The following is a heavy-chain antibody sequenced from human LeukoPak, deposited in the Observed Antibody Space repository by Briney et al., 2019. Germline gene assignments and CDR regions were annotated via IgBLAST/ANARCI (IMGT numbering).Heavy chain of an antibody. D-gene: IGHD3-22*01. V-gene: IGHV1-46*01. CDR2: INCSGGST. J-gene: IGHJ4*02. Sequence: ASVKVSCKASGYSFTSYYIHWVRQAPGQGLEWLGIINCSGGSTSYAQKFQGRVTMTRDTSTRTVYMELSSLRSEDTAVYYCARETKYYYDSSGYYYVGGYYFDYWGQGTLVTVSS. CDR3: ARETKYYYDSSGYYYVGGYYFDY. CDR1: GYSFTSYY.